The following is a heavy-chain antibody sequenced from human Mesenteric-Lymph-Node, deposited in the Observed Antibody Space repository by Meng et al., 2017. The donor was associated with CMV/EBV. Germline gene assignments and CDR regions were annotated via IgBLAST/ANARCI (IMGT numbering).Heavy chain of an antibody. CDR3: ARVYCSSPSCYDYTLDV. J-gene: IGHJ6*02. Sequence: GGSLRLSCAVSGFTFSNYWMTWFRQAPGKGLEWVANIKEDGSERYYVDFVKGRFTISRDNAKKSLYLQMNSLRVEDTAVYYCARVYCSSPSCYDYTLDVWGQGTTVTVSS. CDR1: GFTFSNYW. CDR2: IKEDGSER. D-gene: IGHD2-2*01. V-gene: IGHV3-7*04.